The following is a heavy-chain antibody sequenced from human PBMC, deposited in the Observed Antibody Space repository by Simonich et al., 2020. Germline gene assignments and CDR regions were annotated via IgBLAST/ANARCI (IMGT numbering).Heavy chain of an antibody. V-gene: IGHV3-30*07. CDR2: ITYDGSNK. CDR3: AREDLTGDAFDI. Sequence: QVQLVESGGGVVQPGRSLRLSCAASGFTFSSYAMHWVRQAPGKWLEWVAVITYDGSNKYYADSVKGRFTISRDNSKTTLYLQTNSLRAEDTAVYYCAREDLTGDAFDIWGQGTMVTVSS. CDR1: GFTFSSYA. D-gene: IGHD7-27*01. J-gene: IGHJ3*02.